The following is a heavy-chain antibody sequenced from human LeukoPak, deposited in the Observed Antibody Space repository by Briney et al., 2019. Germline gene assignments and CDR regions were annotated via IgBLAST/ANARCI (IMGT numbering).Heavy chain of an antibody. Sequence: GGSLRLSCAASEFSFSSYAMSWVRQAPGKGLEWVSAISGSGGSTYYADSVKGRFTISRDNSKNTLYLQMNSLRAEDTAVYYCARVGATAYYFDYWGQGTLVTVSS. CDR3: ARVGATAYYFDY. CDR1: EFSFSSYA. D-gene: IGHD1-26*01. J-gene: IGHJ4*02. V-gene: IGHV3-23*01. CDR2: ISGSGGST.